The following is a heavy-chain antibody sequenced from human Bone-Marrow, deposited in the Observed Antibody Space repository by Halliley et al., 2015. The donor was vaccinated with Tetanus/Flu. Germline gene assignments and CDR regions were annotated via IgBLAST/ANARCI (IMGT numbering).Heavy chain of an antibody. CDR1: GYTFTDYY. Sequence: QLVQSGAEVKKPGASVRVSCKASGYTFTDYYMHWVRQAPGQGLEWMGWINPNSGGTNYAQKFQGWVTMTRDTSISTAYMELSRLRSDDTAVYYCARGYRYIVMVAATRQDWFDPWGQGTLVTASS. D-gene: IGHD2-15*01. J-gene: IGHJ5*02. CDR3: ARGYRYIVMVAATRQDWFDP. CDR2: INPNSGGT. V-gene: IGHV1-2*04.